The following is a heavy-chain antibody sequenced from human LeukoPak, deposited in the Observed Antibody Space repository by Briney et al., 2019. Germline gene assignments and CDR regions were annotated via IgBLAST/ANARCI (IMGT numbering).Heavy chain of an antibody. Sequence: GGSLRLSCAASGFTVSNNYMSWVRQAPGKGLEWVSVVYGGGSTYYADSVKGRFTISRDNSKNTLYLQMNSLRAEDTAVYYCARVPYYDILTGYYGDDAFDIWGQGTMVTVSS. CDR3: ARVPYYDILTGYYGDDAFDI. D-gene: IGHD3-9*01. V-gene: IGHV3-53*05. CDR2: VYGGGST. CDR1: GFTVSNNY. J-gene: IGHJ3*02.